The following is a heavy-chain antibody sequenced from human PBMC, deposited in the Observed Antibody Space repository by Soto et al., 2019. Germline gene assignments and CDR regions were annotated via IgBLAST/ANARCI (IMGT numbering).Heavy chain of an antibody. CDR3: AKDQNDYGDYENIDY. CDR1: GFTFSSYA. CDR2: ISGSGGST. Sequence: GGSLRLSCAASGFTFSSYAMSWVRQAPGKGLEWVSAISGSGGSTYYADSVKGRFTISRDNSKNTLYLQMNSLRAEDTAVYYCAKDQNDYGDYENIDYWGQGTLVTVSS. D-gene: IGHD4-17*01. J-gene: IGHJ4*02. V-gene: IGHV3-23*01.